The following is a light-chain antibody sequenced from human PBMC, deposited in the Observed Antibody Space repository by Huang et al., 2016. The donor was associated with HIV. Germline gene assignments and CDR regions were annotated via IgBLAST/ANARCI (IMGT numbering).Light chain of an antibody. CDR3: QQYYNTPHT. J-gene: IGKJ2*01. V-gene: IGKV1-NL1*01. CDR2: ATS. CDR1: QGITKS. Sequence: DIQKTQSPSSLSASVGDSVTLTCRASQGITKSLVWYQQKPGKAPKLLLFATSRVERVVPSRVSGSRAGTDFTLTISSLQPEDFATYYCQQYYNTPHTFGQGTRLEI.